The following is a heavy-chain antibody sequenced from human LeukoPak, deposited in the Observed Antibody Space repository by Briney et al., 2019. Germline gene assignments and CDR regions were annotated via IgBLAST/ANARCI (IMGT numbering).Heavy chain of an antibody. J-gene: IGHJ4*02. CDR3: ARDQGSSPEGGLGY. Sequence: ASVKVSCKTSGYTFTNYAISWVRQAPGQGLEWMGWINPNSGGTNYAQKFQGRVTMTRDTSISTAYMELSRLRSDDTAVYYCARDQGSSPEGGLGYWGQGTLVTVSS. CDR1: GYTFTNYA. V-gene: IGHV1-2*02. CDR2: INPNSGGT. D-gene: IGHD6-13*01.